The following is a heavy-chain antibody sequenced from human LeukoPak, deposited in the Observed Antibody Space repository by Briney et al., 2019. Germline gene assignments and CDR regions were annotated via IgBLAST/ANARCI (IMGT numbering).Heavy chain of an antibody. D-gene: IGHD4-17*01. J-gene: IGHJ4*02. V-gene: IGHV1-8*01. CDR3: ARVNGGDYGDYVADY. CDR2: MNPNSGNT. CDR1: GYTFTSYD. Sequence: GASVKVSCKASGYTFTSYDINWVRQATGQGLEWMGWMNPNSGNTGYAQKFQGRVIMTRNTSISTAYMELSSLRSDDTAVYYCARVNGGDYGDYVADYWGQGTLVTVSS.